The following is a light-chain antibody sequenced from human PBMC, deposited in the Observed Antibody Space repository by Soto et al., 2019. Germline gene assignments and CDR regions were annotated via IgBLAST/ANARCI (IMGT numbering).Light chain of an antibody. CDR1: QSIRSF. V-gene: IGKV1-39*01. CDR3: QQSDSPPIT. CDR2: SAS. J-gene: IGKJ5*01. Sequence: DFQMTQSPSSLFASVGDRITITCRASQSIRSFLNWYQQKPGKAPKLLIYSASSLQSGVPSRFSGSGSGTDFTLTITSLQPEDFATYYCQQSDSPPITFGQGTRLEIK.